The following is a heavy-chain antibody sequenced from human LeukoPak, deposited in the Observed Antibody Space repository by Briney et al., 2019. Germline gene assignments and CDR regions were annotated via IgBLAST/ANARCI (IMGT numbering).Heavy chain of an antibody. V-gene: IGHV1-69*01. D-gene: IGHD2-2*01. CDR1: GGTFSSYA. Sequence: AASVKVSCKASGGTFSSYAISWVRQAPGQGLEWMGGIIPIFGTANYAQKFQGRVTITADESTSTAYMELSSLRSEDTAVYYCASWDCSSTSCYRYRSIADYYYGMDVWGKGTTVTVS. CDR3: ASWDCSSTSCYRYRSIADYYYGMDV. CDR2: IIPIFGTA. J-gene: IGHJ6*04.